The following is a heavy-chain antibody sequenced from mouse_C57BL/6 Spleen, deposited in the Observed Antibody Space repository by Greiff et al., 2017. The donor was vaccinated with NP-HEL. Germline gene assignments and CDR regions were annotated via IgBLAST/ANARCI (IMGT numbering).Heavy chain of an antibody. Sequence: QVQLQQPGAELVRPGTSVKLSCKASGYTFTSYWMHWVKQRPGQGLEWIGVIDPSDSYTNYNQKFKGKATLTVDTSSSTAYMQLSSLTSDDSAVYYCARERQLRLRYFDYWGQGTTLTVSS. D-gene: IGHD3-2*02. CDR3: ARERQLRLRYFDY. V-gene: IGHV1-59*01. J-gene: IGHJ2*01. CDR1: GYTFTSYW. CDR2: IDPSDSYT.